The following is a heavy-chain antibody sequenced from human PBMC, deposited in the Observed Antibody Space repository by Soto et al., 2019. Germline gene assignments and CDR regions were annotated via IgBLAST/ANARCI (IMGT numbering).Heavy chain of an antibody. CDR2: INTGNDNT. CDR3: TRTMVRGVTACYYYGMDV. J-gene: IGHJ6*02. Sequence: QVQLVQSGAEEKKPGASVKVSCKASGYTFSNYAIHWVRQAPGQRLEWMGWINTGNDNTKYSQKLQGRVTITRDTSASTAYMELSNLRSEDTAVYYCTRTMVRGVTACYYYGMDVWGQGTTVTVSS. V-gene: IGHV1-3*04. CDR1: GYTFSNYA. D-gene: IGHD3-10*01.